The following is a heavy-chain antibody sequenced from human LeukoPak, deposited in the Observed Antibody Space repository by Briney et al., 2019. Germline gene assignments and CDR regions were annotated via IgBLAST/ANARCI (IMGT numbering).Heavy chain of an antibody. Sequence: SETLSLTCTVSGGSISSYYWNWIRQPPGKGLEWIGYVHYSGSTNYSPSLKSRVTISVDTSKSQFSLKLSSATAADTAVYYCATGRSIRYFDYWGQGTLLTVSS. CDR1: GGSISSYY. CDR3: ATGRSIRYFDY. D-gene: IGHD3-9*01. CDR2: VHYSGST. J-gene: IGHJ4*02. V-gene: IGHV4-59*08.